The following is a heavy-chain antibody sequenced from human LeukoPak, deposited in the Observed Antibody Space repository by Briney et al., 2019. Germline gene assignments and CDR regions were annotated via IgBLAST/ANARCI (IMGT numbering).Heavy chain of an antibody. CDR2: ISYDGSNK. J-gene: IGHJ4*02. D-gene: IGHD2-21*02. V-gene: IGHV3-30*18. CDR1: GFTFSSYG. CDR3: AKPFYCSGDCYYFDY. Sequence: GGSLRLSCAASGFTFSSYGMHWVRQAPGKGLEWVAVISYDGSNKYYADSVKGRFTISRDNSKNTLYLQMNSLRAEDTAVYYCAKPFYCSGDCYYFDYWGQGTLVTVSS.